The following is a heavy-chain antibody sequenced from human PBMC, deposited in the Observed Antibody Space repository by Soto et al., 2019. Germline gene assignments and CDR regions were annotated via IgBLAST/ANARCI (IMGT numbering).Heavy chain of an antibody. V-gene: IGHV5-10-1*03. J-gene: IGHJ6*02. CDR1: GYSFTSYW. D-gene: IGHD6-13*01. CDR3: AARIAATWGMDV. Sequence: EVQLVQSGAEVKKPGESLRISCKGSGYSFTSYWINWVRQMPGKGLEWMGRIDPSDSYINYSPSFQGRVTISADKSISTAYLQWSSLKASDTAMYYCAARIAATWGMDVWGQGTTVTVSS. CDR2: IDPSDSYI.